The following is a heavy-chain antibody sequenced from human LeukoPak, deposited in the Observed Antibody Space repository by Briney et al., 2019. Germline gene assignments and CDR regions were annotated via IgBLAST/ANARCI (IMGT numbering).Heavy chain of an antibody. CDR3: ATARDSGSYRNYFDY. CDR1: GYTLTELS. J-gene: IGHJ4*02. Sequence: ASVKVSCKVSGYTLTELSMHWVRQAPGKGLEWMGGFDPEGGETIYAQKFQGRVTMTEDTSTDTAYMELSSLRSEDTAVYYCATARDSGSYRNYFDYWGQGTLVTVSS. CDR2: FDPEGGET. V-gene: IGHV1-24*01. D-gene: IGHD1-26*01.